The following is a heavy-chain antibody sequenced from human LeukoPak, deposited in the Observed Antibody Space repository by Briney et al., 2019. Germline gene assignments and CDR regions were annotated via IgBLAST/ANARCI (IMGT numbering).Heavy chain of an antibody. CDR2: LYYSGST. V-gene: IGHV4-59*01. CDR1: GGSISGYY. Sequence: SETLSLTCTVSGGSISGYYWSWIRQPPGKGLEWIGYLYYSGSTKYNPSLKSRVTISVDTSKNQFSLKLNSVTAADTAVYYCARHNWSPPHFDYWGQGTLVTVSS. J-gene: IGHJ4*02. CDR3: ARHNWSPPHFDY. D-gene: IGHD1-1*01.